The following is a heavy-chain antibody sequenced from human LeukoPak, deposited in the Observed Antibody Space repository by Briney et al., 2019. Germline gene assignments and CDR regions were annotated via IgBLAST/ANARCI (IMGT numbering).Heavy chain of an antibody. D-gene: IGHD4-23*01. V-gene: IGHV3-72*01. J-gene: IGHJ4*02. CDR2: TRNKANSYTT. CDR1: GFTFSDHY. Sequence: GGSLRLSCAASGFTFSDHYMDWVRQAPGKGLEWVGRTRNKANSYTTEYAASVKGRFTISRDDSKNTLYLQMNSLKTEDTAVYYCTTTTVVAIDYWGQGTLVTVSS. CDR3: TTTTVVAIDY.